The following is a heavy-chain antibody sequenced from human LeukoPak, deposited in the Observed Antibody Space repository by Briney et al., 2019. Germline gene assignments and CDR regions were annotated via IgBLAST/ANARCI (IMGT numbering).Heavy chain of an antibody. CDR1: GFTFSSYG. CDR2: ITSSSSPI. V-gene: IGHV3-48*04. J-gene: IGHJ4*02. Sequence: GGSLRLSCAASGFTFSSYGMHWVRQAPGKGLEWVSYITSSSSPIYYADSVKGRFTISRDNAKNSLYLQMSSLRAEDTAVYYCARRVWGNSYYFDYWGQGTLVTVSS. CDR3: ARRVWGNSYYFDY. D-gene: IGHD3-16*01.